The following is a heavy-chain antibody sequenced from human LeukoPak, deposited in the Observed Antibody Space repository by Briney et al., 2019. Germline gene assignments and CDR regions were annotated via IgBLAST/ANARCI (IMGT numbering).Heavy chain of an antibody. V-gene: IGHV3-7*01. CDR3: TKDFQGDCKYHMDV. D-gene: IGHD2-21*02. CDR2: INQHGSQK. CDR1: GFTFRGYW. J-gene: IGHJ6*03. Sequence: GGSLRLSCAPSGFTFRGYWMSWVRQAPGKGLEWVANINQHGSQKFYVDSVKGRFTISRDNAENSLYLQMNSLRAEDTAVYYCTKDFQGDCKYHMDVWGKGTSVTVSS.